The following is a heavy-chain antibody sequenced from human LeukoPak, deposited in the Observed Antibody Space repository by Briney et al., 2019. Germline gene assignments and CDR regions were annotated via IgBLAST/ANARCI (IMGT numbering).Heavy chain of an antibody. CDR1: GGSISSYY. V-gene: IGHV4-4*07. Sequence: SETLSLTCTVSGGSISSYYWSWIRQPAGKGLEWIGRIYASGSTNYNPSLKSRVTMSVDTSKSQFSLKLISVTAADPAGYYCARDPRGIVGANHNWFDPWGQGTLVTVSS. D-gene: IGHD1-26*01. J-gene: IGHJ5*02. CDR2: IYASGST. CDR3: ARDPRGIVGANHNWFDP.